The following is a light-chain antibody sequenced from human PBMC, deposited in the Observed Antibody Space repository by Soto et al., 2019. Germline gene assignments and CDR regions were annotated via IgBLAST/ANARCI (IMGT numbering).Light chain of an antibody. J-gene: IGKJ1*01. CDR3: QQYGSSPET. CDR2: GAS. CDR1: QSVSSSY. Sequence: EIVLTQSPATLSLSPGERATLYCRASQSVSSSYLAWYQQKPGQAPRLLIYGASSRATGIPDRFSGSGSGTDFTLTISRLEPEDFAVYYCQQYGSSPETFGQGTKGDIK. V-gene: IGKV3-20*01.